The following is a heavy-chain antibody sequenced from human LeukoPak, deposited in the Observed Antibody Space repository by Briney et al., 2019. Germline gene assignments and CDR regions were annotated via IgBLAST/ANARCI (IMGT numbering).Heavy chain of an antibody. J-gene: IGHJ5*02. CDR1: GYSISSGYY. Sequence: SETLSLTCTVSGYSISSGYYWGWIRQPPGKGLEWIGSIYHSGSTYYNPSLKSRVTISVDTSKNQFSLKLSSVTAADTAVYYCARGYYDFWSGYPLNWFDPWGQGTLVTVSS. D-gene: IGHD3-3*01. V-gene: IGHV4-38-2*02. CDR3: ARGYYDFWSGYPLNWFDP. CDR2: IYHSGST.